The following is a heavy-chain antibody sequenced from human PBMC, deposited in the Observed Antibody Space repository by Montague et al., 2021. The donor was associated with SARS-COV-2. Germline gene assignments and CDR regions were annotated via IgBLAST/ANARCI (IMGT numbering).Heavy chain of an antibody. CDR1: GGSLGDDH. D-gene: IGHD3-22*01. CDR2: IKQNGST. Sequence: SETLSLTCGVYGGSLGDDHWSWIRQPPGKGLEWIGDIKQNGSTNYNPSLKSRVTISVDTSKNQFSLKLTSVTAADTAVYFCARGHLSVSMIVVVFTSASYYFDYWGQGAQVTVSS. CDR3: ARGHLSVSMIVVVFTSASYYFDY. J-gene: IGHJ4*02. V-gene: IGHV4-34*01.